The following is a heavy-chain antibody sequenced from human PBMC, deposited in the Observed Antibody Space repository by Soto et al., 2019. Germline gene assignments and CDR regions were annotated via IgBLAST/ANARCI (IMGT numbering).Heavy chain of an antibody. CDR1: GGSFSGYY. D-gene: IGHD2-2*01. CDR2: INHSGST. J-gene: IGHJ4*02. V-gene: IGHV4-34*01. Sequence: PSETLSLTCAVYGGSFSGYYWSWIRQPPGKGLEWIGEINHSGSTNYNPSLKSRVTISVDTSKNQFSLKLSSVTAADTAVYYCARGGDSVVVPAAPIDYWGQGTLVTVSS. CDR3: ARGGDSVVVPAAPIDY.